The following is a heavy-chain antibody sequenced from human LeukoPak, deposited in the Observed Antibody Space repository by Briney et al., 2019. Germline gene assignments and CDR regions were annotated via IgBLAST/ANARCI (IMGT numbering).Heavy chain of an antibody. J-gene: IGHJ6*02. CDR3: ARVRFSDFWSGYLFLNYGMDV. CDR1: GYTFTSYD. CDR2: MNPNSGNT. D-gene: IGHD3-3*01. Sequence: GASVKVSCTASGYTFTSYDINWVRQATGQGLEWMGWMNPNSGNTGYAQKFQGRVTMTRNTSISTAYMELSSLRSEDTAVYYCARVRFSDFWSGYLFLNYGMDVWGQGTTVTVSS. V-gene: IGHV1-8*01.